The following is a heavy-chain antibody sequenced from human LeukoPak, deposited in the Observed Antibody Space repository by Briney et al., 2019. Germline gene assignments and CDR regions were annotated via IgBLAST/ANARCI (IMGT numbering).Heavy chain of an antibody. CDR1: GLSSSNSW. J-gene: IGHJ4*02. CDR3: GRDPQNGAIDY. CDR2: INQDGSIR. V-gene: IGHV3-7*01. Sequence: GGSLRLSCAASGLSSSNSWMSWVRQAPGKGLEWLAEINQDGSIRVYVDAVKGRFTISRDNADNSLYLHMNSLRGDDTAVYYCGRDPQNGAIDYWGQGTLVTVSS. D-gene: IGHD4-17*01.